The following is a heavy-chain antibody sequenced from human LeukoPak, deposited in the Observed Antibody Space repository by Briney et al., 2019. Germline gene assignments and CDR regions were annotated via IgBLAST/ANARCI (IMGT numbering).Heavy chain of an antibody. V-gene: IGHV3-21*01. D-gene: IGHD3-22*01. CDR2: ISSSSYI. CDR3: ARDNYYDRPYCFDY. J-gene: IGHJ4*02. Sequence: VGCLRLSRAASGFTFSSLIINWVRQAPGQGLEWASSISSSSYIYYADSVKGRFPISRDNAKNPLYLQMNSLRAEDTAVYYCARDNYYDRPYCFDYWGQGTLVTVSS. CDR1: GFTFSSLI.